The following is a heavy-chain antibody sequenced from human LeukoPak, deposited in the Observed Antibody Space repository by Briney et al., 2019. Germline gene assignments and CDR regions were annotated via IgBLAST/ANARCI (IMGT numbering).Heavy chain of an antibody. Sequence: GGSLRLSCAASGFTFSSYSMNWVRQAPGKGLEWGSLISNSNSTIYNADSVKGRFTISRDNAKNSVYLQMNSLRVEDTAVYYCARGVQVGFLEWVGDYWGQGALVTVSS. D-gene: IGHD3-3*02. J-gene: IGHJ4*02. CDR3: ARGVQVGFLEWVGDY. CDR1: GFTFSSYS. CDR2: ISNSNSTI. V-gene: IGHV3-48*01.